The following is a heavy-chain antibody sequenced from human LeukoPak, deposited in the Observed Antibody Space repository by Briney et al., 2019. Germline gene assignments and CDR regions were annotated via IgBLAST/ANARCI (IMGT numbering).Heavy chain of an antibody. CDR2: INAGNGNT. V-gene: IGHV1-3*03. J-gene: IGHJ4*02. D-gene: IGHD3-22*01. CDR3: ARDAPYYDSSGYQAYYFDY. Sequence: ASVKVSCKASGYTFTSYAMHWVRQAPGQRLEWMGWINAGNGNTKYSQEFQGRVTITRDTSASTAYMELSSLRSEDMAVYYCARDAPYYDSSGYQAYYFDYWGQGTLVTVPS. CDR1: GYTFTSYA.